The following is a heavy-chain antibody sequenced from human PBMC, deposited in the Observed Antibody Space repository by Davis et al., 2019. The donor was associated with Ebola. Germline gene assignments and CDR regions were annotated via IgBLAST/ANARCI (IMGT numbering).Heavy chain of an antibody. D-gene: IGHD6-13*01. Sequence: PGGSLRLSCAASGFTFSSYAMSWVRQAPGKGLEWVSAISGSGGSTYYADSVKGRFTISRDNSKNTLYLQMNSLRAEDTAVYYCAKDPGIAAAGQTAYYYYMDVWGKGTTVTVSS. CDR3: AKDPGIAAAGQTAYYYYMDV. V-gene: IGHV3-23*01. J-gene: IGHJ6*03. CDR1: GFTFSSYA. CDR2: ISGSGGST.